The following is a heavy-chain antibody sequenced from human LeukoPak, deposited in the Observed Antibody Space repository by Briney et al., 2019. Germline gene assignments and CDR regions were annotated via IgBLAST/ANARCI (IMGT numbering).Heavy chain of an antibody. CDR1: GFTFSSYS. V-gene: IGHV3-21*01. CDR3: ARRKTSSQPYDLDY. D-gene: IGHD6-13*01. CDR2: ISSSSSYI. J-gene: IGHJ4*02. Sequence: PGGSLRLSCAASGFTFSSYSMKWVRQAPGKGLEWVSSISSSSSYIYYADSVKGRFTISRDNAKNSLYLQMNSLRAEDTAVYYCARRKTSSQPYDLDYWGQGTLVTVSS.